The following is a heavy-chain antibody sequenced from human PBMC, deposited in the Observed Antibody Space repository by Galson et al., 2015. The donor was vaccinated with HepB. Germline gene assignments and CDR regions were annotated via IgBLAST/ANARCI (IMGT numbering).Heavy chain of an antibody. CDR3: AKTSGSSGFWQLVDS. J-gene: IGHJ4*02. D-gene: IGHD6-13*01. CDR1: GLTFSSFW. CDR2: ISGSGGST. V-gene: IGHV3-23*01. Sequence: SLSLACAASGLTFSSFWMGWARQAPGTGLEWVSAISGSGGSTNYADSVKGRFTISRANSKKTLYLQMNSLRADDTAVYYCAKTSGSSGFWQLVDSWGQGTLVTVSS.